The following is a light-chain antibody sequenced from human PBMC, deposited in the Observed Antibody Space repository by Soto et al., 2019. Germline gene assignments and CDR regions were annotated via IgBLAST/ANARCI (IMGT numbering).Light chain of an antibody. J-gene: IGLJ2*01. CDR3: SSYAGSTPWV. CDR1: SSDVGGYNY. CDR2: EVS. Sequence: QSVLTHPPSASGSPGQSVTISCTGTSSDVGGYNYVSWYQQHPGKAPKLMIYEVSKRPSGVPDRFSGSKSGNTASLTVSGLQAEDEADYYCSSYAGSTPWVFGGGTKLTVL. V-gene: IGLV2-8*01.